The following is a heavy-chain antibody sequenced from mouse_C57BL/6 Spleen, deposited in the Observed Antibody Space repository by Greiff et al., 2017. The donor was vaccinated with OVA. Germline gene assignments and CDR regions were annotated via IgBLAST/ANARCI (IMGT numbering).Heavy chain of an antibody. Sequence: VQLVESGAELVRPGASVKLSCKASGYTFTDYYINWVKQRPGQGLEWIARIYPGSGNTYYNEKFKGKATLTAEKSSSTAYMQLSSLTSEDSAVYFCAIGLRRGFAYWGQGTLVTVSA. CDR3: AIGLRRGFAY. J-gene: IGHJ3*01. CDR1: GYTFTDYY. V-gene: IGHV1-76*01. CDR2: IYPGSGNT. D-gene: IGHD2-4*01.